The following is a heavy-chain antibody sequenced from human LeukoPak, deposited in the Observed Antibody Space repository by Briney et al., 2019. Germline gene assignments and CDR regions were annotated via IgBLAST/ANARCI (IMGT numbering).Heavy chain of an antibody. V-gene: IGHV3-33*08. J-gene: IGHJ4*02. D-gene: IGHD6-13*01. CDR3: ARAPYSSSWYLDY. Sequence: GGSLRLSCAASGFTFSSYAMSWVRQAPGKGLEWVAVIWYDGSNKYYADSVKGRFTISRDNSKNTLYLQMNSLRAEDTAVYYCARAPYSSSWYLDYWGQGTLVTVSS. CDR1: GFTFSSYA. CDR2: IWYDGSNK.